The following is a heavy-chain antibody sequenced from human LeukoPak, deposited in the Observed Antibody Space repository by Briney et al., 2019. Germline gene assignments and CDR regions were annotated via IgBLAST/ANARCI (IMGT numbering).Heavy chain of an antibody. CDR2: IYYSGST. CDR1: GDSVSSGIYY. Sequence: SETLSLTCNVSGDSVSSGIYYWNWIRQPPGEGLEWIGYIYYSGSTNYNPSLKSRVTISVDASKNQFSLKVSSVTAADTAVYYCARVSIVGATYDYWGQGTLVTVSS. D-gene: IGHD1-26*01. V-gene: IGHV4-61*01. CDR3: ARVSIVGATYDY. J-gene: IGHJ4*02.